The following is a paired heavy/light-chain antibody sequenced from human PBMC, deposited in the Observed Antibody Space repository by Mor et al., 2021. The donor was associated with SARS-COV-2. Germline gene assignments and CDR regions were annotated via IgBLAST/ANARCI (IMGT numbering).Heavy chain of an antibody. CDR3: ARDYYDSRAPHDY. Sequence: EVQLVESGGGLVKPGGSLRLSCAASGFTFSIYSMNWVRQAPGKGLEWVSSISSTSSYIWYADSVKGRFTISRDNAKNSLYLQMNNLRAEDTAVYYCARDYYDSRAPHDYWGQGTLVTVSS. J-gene: IGHJ4*02. V-gene: IGHV3-21*01. CDR2: ISSTSSYI. CDR1: GFTFSIYS. D-gene: IGHD3-22*01.
Light chain of an antibody. Sequence: EIVLTQSPGTLSLSPGDRATLSCRASQSVSSSYLAWYQQKPGQAPRLLIYGASSRATGIPDRFSGSGSGTDFTLTISRLEPEDFAVYYCQQYGRSPPWTFGQGTKVEIK. CDR3: QQYGRSPPWT. CDR2: GAS. J-gene: IGKJ1*01. V-gene: IGKV3-20*01. CDR1: QSVSSSY.